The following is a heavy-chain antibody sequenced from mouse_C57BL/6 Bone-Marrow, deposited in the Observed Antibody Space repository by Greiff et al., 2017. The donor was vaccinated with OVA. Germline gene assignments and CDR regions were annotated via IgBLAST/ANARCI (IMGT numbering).Heavy chain of an antibody. V-gene: IGHV1-85*01. CDR1: GYTFTSYD. J-gene: IGHJ3*01. Sequence: QVQLQQSGPELVKPGASVKLSCKASGYTFTSYDINWVKQRPGQGLEWIGWIYPRDGSTKYNEKFKGKATLTVDTSSSTGYMELHSLTSEDSAVYFCARAGYSNPAWFAYWGQGTLVTVSA. CDR3: ARAGYSNPAWFAY. D-gene: IGHD2-5*01. CDR2: IYPRDGST.